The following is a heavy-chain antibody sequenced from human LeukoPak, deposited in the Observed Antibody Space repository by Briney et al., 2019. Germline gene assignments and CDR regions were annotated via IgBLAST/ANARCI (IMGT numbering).Heavy chain of an antibody. CDR1: GGSISSGGYY. CDR2: IYHSGST. CDR3: ARTDYYYYYMDV. V-gene: IGHV4-30-2*01. Sequence: SETLSLTCTVSGGSISSGGYYWSWIRQPPGKGLEWNGYIYHSGSTYYNPSLKSRVTISVDRSKNQFSLKLSSVTAADTAVYYCARTDYYYYYMDVWGKGTTVTVSS. J-gene: IGHJ6*03.